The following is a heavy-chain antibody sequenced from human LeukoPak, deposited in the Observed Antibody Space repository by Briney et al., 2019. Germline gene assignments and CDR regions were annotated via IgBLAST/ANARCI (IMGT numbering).Heavy chain of an antibody. D-gene: IGHD3-22*01. CDR2: ISSSSSYV. J-gene: IGHJ3*02. V-gene: IGHV3-21*01. CDR3: ARDQFGYYYDSSGYYKVTGDAFDI. CDR1: GFTFSSYN. Sequence: GGSLRLSCAASGFTFSSYNMNWVRQAPGKGLEGVSSISSSSSYVYYADSVKGRFTISRDNAKNSLYLQMNSLRAEDTAVYYCARDQFGYYYDSSGYYKVTGDAFDIWGQGTMVTVSS.